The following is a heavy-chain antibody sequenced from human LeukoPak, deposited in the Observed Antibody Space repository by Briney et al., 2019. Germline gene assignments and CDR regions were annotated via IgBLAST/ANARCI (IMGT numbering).Heavy chain of an antibody. D-gene: IGHD3-3*01. CDR2: INWNGGST. Sequence: GGSLRLSCAASGFTFDDYAMNWVRQAPGKGLEWVSGINWNGGSTYYRDSVKGRFTISRDSTKNSLYLQMNSLRAEDTALYSCARVKGSGYRNSIDYWGQGTLVTVSS. CDR1: GFTFDDYA. CDR3: ARVKGSGYRNSIDY. V-gene: IGHV3-20*04. J-gene: IGHJ4*02.